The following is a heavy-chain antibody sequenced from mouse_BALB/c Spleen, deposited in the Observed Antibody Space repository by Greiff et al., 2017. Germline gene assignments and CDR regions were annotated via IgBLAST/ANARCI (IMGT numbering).Heavy chain of an antibody. J-gene: IGHJ4*01. V-gene: IGHV5-6-5*01. CDR2: ISSGGST. CDR3: AREDELEYYAMDD. CDR1: GFTFSSYA. D-gene: IGHD3-1*01. Sequence: EVHLVESGGGLVKPGGSLKLSCAASGFTFSSYAMSWVRQTPEKRLEWVASISSGGSTYYPDSVKGRFTISRDNARNILYLQMSSLRSEDTAMYYCAREDELEYYAMDDWGQGTSVTVSA.